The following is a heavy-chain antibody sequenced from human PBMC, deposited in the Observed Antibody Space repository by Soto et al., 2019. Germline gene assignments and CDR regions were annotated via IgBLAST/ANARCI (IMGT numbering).Heavy chain of an antibody. CDR2: INHSGST. D-gene: IGHD3-10*01. J-gene: IGHJ3*01. V-gene: IGHV4-4*02. CDR3: ESQLLVRGHDAFDL. Sequence: QAQLQESCPGLVKPSGTLALSFAVSSGSISSSNWWSWVRQPPGKGLEWSGEINHSGSTNYNPPLKSRVTISVDKSKNKISMKLTSVTAADTAVYYCESQLLVRGHDAFDLWGQGTMVTVSS. CDR1: SGSISSSNW.